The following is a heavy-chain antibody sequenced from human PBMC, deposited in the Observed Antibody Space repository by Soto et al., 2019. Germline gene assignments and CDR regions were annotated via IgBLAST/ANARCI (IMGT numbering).Heavy chain of an antibody. D-gene: IGHD6-19*01. J-gene: IGHJ4*02. CDR3: AKVWSSGWYTNY. V-gene: IGHV3-23*01. CDR1: GFSFNSYA. Sequence: GGPMRLSCAASGFSFNSYAMTWVRQAPGKGLEWVSAISGSGVSTYYADSMRGRFTISRDNSKSTLYLQMNSLRAEDTALYYCAKVWSSGWYTNYWGQGTLVTVSS. CDR2: ISGSGVST.